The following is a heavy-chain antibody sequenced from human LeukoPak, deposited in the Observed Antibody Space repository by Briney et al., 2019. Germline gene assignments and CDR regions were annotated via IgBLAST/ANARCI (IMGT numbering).Heavy chain of an antibody. CDR3: AKDHSSRASLYYFDY. CDR2: ISYDGSNK. D-gene: IGHD6-13*01. Sequence: QPGRSLRLSCAASGFTFSSYGMHWVRQAPGKGLEWVAVISYDGSNKYYADSVKGRFTISRDNSKNTLYLQMNSLRAEDTAVYYRAKDHSSRASLYYFDYWGQGTLVTVSS. J-gene: IGHJ4*02. CDR1: GFTFSSYG. V-gene: IGHV3-30*18.